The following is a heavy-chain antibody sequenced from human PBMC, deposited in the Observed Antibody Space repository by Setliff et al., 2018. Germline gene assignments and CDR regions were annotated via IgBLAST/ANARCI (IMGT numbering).Heavy chain of an antibody. CDR1: GFTFSTYR. CDR3: ARTCSGSSCYAGLES. CDR2: IWDDGVKK. D-gene: IGHD2-15*01. J-gene: IGHJ4*02. Sequence: GGSLRLSCAASGFTFSTYRMHWVRQAPGKGLEWVAVIWDDGVKKYHADSVKGRFTISRDNSKNTLYLQMNSLRPEDTAVYYCARTCSGSSCYAGLESWGQGTPVTVSS. V-gene: IGHV3-33*08.